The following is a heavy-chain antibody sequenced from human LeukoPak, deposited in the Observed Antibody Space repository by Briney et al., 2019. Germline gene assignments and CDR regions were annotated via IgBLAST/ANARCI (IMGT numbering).Heavy chain of an antibody. Sequence: PGGSLRLSCAASGFTFSNAWMSWVRQAPGHGLEWVGRIKSKTDGGTTDYAAPVKGRFTISRDDSKNTLYLQMNSLKTEDTAVYYCTTELYYDILTGYYWIGYWGQGTLVTVSS. J-gene: IGHJ4*02. CDR1: GFTFSNAW. CDR3: TTELYYDILTGYYWIGY. D-gene: IGHD3-9*01. V-gene: IGHV3-15*01. CDR2: IKSKTDGGTT.